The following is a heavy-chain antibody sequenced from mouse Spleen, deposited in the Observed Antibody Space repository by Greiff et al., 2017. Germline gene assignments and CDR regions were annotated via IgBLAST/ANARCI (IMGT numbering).Heavy chain of an antibody. Sequence: EVQVVESGPSLVKPSQTLSLTCSVTGDSITSGYWNWIRKFPGNKLEYMGYISYSGSTYYNPSLKSRISITRDTSKNQFFLKLNSVTTEDTATYYCARDYGNYVELYAMDYWGQGTSVTVSS. J-gene: IGHJ4*01. V-gene: IGHV3-8*02. CDR2: ISYSGST. D-gene: IGHD2-1*01. CDR3: ARDYGNYVELYAMDY. CDR1: GDSITSGY.